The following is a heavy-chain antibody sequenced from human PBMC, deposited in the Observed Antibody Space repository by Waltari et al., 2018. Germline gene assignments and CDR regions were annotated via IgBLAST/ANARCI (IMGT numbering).Heavy chain of an antibody. CDR1: GESFGCYF. V-gene: IGHV4-34*01. CDR3: ARYGEVPPNYFFDF. J-gene: IGHJ4*01. CDR2: IHYDGST. D-gene: IGHD2-21*01. Sequence: QVQLHQWGAGLLKPSETLTPTCAVSGESFGCYFWSWIRQPPGKGLEWLGAIHYDGSTNYKPSLKSRLSLSVDTTKKHFSLRLTSVTAADTGMYFCARYGEVPPNYFFDFWGQGIRVTVSS.